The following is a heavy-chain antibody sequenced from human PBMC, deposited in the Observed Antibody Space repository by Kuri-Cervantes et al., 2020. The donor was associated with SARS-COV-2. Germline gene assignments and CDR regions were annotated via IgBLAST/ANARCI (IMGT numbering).Heavy chain of an antibody. D-gene: IGHD2-2*01. CDR1: GVPLNTYS. Sequence: SETLSLTCAVFGVPLNTYSWSWVRQSPGKGLQWIGEINHSGGTKYRPSLRGRVSISIDASKNQVSLKLTSVTAADAAVYYCARGHTGVVPSPILGLGPHYYYYHLDVWGQGTTVTVSS. CDR3: ARGHTGVVPSPILGLGPHYYYYHLDV. CDR2: INHSGGT. V-gene: IGHV4-34*01. J-gene: IGHJ6*02.